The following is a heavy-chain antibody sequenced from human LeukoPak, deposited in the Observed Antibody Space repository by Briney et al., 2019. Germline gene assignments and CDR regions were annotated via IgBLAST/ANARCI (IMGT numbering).Heavy chain of an antibody. J-gene: IGHJ4*02. CDR2: ISGSGSTT. CDR3: TGYSSSWYRNY. Sequence: PGGSLRLSCAASGFTFSSYEMNWVRQAPGKGLEWVSYISGSGSTTYYADSVKGRFTISRDNAKNSLYLQMNSLRAEDSAVYYCTGYSSSWYRNYWGQGTLVTVSS. V-gene: IGHV3-48*03. CDR1: GFTFSSYE. D-gene: IGHD6-13*01.